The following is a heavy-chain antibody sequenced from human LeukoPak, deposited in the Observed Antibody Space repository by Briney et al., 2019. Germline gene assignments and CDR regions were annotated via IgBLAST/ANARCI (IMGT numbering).Heavy chain of an antibody. CDR3: AKANIVVVTAVSFDY. J-gene: IGHJ4*02. CDR1: GFTFDDYA. D-gene: IGHD2-21*02. Sequence: GGSLRLSCAASGFTFDDYAMHWVRQAPGKALEWVSGISWNSGSIGYADSVKGRFTISRDNAKNSLYLQMNSLRAEDTALYYCAKANIVVVTAVSFDYWGQGTLVTVSS. V-gene: IGHV3-9*01. CDR2: ISWNSGSI.